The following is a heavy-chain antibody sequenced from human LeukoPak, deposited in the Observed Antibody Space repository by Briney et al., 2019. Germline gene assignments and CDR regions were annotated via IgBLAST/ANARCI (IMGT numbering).Heavy chain of an antibody. D-gene: IGHD1-26*01. Sequence: ASVKVSCKVSGYTLTELSMHWVRQAPGKGLEWMGGFDPEDGETIYAQKFQGRVTMTGDTSTDTAYMELSSLRSEDTAVYYCATDLSSGSHDYWGQGTLVTVSS. CDR1: GYTLTELS. V-gene: IGHV1-24*01. CDR3: ATDLSSGSHDY. CDR2: FDPEDGET. J-gene: IGHJ4*02.